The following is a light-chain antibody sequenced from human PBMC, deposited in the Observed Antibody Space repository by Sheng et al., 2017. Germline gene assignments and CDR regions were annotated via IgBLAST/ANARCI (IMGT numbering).Light chain of an antibody. V-gene: IGLV2-11*01. CDR1: SSDVGGYNY. CDR2: DVT. J-gene: IGLJ1*01. Sequence: QSALTQPRSVSGSPGQSVTISCTGTSSDVGGYNYVSWYQQHPGKAPKMILYDVTERPSGVPDRFSGSKSGNTASLTISGPQAEDEADYYCCSYAGWYTYVFGSGTNVNVL. CDR3: CSYAGWYTYV.